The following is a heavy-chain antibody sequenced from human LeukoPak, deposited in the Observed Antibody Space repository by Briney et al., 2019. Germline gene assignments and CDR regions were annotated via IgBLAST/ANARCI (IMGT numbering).Heavy chain of an antibody. CDR3: ARENPSGYYNRPIDY. V-gene: IGHV4-59*01. J-gene: IGHJ4*02. Sequence: SETLSLTCTVSGASISSYYWSWIRQPPGKGLEWIGDIYYSGSINYTPSLKSRVTMSVDTSKNQFSLKLSSVTAADTAIYYCARENPSGYYNRPIDYWGQGTLVTVSS. D-gene: IGHD3-22*01. CDR1: GASISSYY. CDR2: IYYSGSI.